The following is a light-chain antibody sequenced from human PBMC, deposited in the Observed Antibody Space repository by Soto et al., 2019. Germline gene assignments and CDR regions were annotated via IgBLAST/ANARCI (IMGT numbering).Light chain of an antibody. CDR3: QQYDTSPLT. CDR1: QSVSVNY. V-gene: IGKV3-20*01. J-gene: IGKJ4*01. CDR2: GAS. Sequence: EIVMTQSPATLSVSPGERATLSCRTSQSVSVNYLAWYQQKPGQAPRLLIYGASSRATGIPDRFSGSGSGTDFTLTITRLEPEDFAVYYCQQYDTSPLTFGGGTKVDIK.